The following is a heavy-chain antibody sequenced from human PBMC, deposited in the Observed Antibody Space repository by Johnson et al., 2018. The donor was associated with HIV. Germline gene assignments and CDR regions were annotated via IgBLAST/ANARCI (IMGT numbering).Heavy chain of an antibody. CDR1: GFTFSSYA. D-gene: IGHD3-22*01. CDR3: AKDQYYYDSSGYSDAFDI. J-gene: IGHJ3*02. CDR2: ISYDGSNK. Sequence: QEQLVESGGGLVQPGGSLRLSCAASGFTFSSYAMHWVRQAPGKGLEWVAVISYDGSNKYYADSVKGRFTISRDNSKNTLYLQMNSLRAEDTAVYYCAKDQYYYDSSGYSDAFDIWGQGTMVTVSS. V-gene: IGHV3-30*04.